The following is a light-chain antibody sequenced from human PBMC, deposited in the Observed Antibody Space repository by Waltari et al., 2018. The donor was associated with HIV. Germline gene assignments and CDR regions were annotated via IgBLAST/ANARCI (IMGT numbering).Light chain of an antibody. CDR1: NSDIVNSEY. CDR3: SSSEGTNDFFVL. V-gene: IGLV2-8*01. J-gene: IGLJ2*01. Sequence: QSALTQPPSASGSPGQSVTISCSGTNSDIVNSEYVAWYQQHPGKPPKLIISEVNKRPAGVPSRFSGSKSGNTASLTVSGLQAEDEADYYCSSSEGTNDFFVLFGGGTKLTVL. CDR2: EVN.